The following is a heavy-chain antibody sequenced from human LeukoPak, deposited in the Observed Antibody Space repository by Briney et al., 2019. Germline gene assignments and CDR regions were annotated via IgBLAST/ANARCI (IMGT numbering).Heavy chain of an antibody. Sequence: GASVKVSCKASGGTFSSYAISWVRQAPGQGLEWMGRIIPILGIANYAQKFQGSVTITADKSTSTAYMELSSLRSEDTAVYYCARDQMVRGAQSFDYWGQGTLVTVSS. CDR3: ARDQMVRGAQSFDY. CDR1: GGTFSSYA. J-gene: IGHJ4*02. CDR2: IIPILGIA. D-gene: IGHD3-10*01. V-gene: IGHV1-69*04.